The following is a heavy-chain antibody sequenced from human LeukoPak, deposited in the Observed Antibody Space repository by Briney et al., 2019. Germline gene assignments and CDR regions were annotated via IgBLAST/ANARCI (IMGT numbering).Heavy chain of an antibody. J-gene: IGHJ6*02. Sequence: GGSLRLSCVVSGFTFSSYSMNWVRQAPGKGLEWVSSISRTSSYIHYADSVKGRFTISRENANNSLYLQMNSLRDEDTAVYYCARDTAMGPGYGTDVWGQGTTVTVSS. CDR1: GFTFSSYS. CDR3: ARDTAMGPGYGTDV. CDR2: ISRTSSYI. D-gene: IGHD5-18*01. V-gene: IGHV3-21*01.